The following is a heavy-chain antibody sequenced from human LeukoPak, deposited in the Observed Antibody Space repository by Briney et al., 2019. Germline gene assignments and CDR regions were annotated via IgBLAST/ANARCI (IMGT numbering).Heavy chain of an antibody. J-gene: IGHJ4*02. CDR3: ARAPYCSGGSCYSKIFDY. V-gene: IGHV4-59*01. CDR2: IYYSGST. CDR1: GGSISIYY. D-gene: IGHD2-15*01. Sequence: SETLSLTCAVSGGSISIYYWSWIRQPPGKGLEWIVYIYYSGSTNYNPSLKSRVTLSRDTSKNQSSLKLSSVTAADTAVYYCARAPYCSGGSCYSKIFDYWGQGTLVTVSS.